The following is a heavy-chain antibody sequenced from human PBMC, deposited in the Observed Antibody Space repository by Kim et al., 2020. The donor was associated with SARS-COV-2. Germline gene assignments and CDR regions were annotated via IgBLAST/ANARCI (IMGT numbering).Heavy chain of an antibody. J-gene: IGHJ4*02. D-gene: IGHD3-10*01. V-gene: IGHV4-59*08. Sequence: SETLSLTCSVSGVSISSYYWSWIRQPPGKGLEWIGYIYYSGSANYNPSLRSRVTISVDTTKNQFSLKLSSVTAADTAVYYCAGTVRGANSDYWGRGALVTVSS. CDR2: IYYSGSA. CDR3: AGTVRGANSDY. CDR1: GVSISSYY.